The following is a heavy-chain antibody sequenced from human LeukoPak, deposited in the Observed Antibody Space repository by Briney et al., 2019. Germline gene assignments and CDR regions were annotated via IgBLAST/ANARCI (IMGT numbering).Heavy chain of an antibody. V-gene: IGHV4-39*01. J-gene: IGHJ4*02. CDR1: GGSISSRHYY. D-gene: IGHD5-12*01. CDR2: MFYSGSI. CDR3: ARHDWGEWLVGTYFDN. Sequence: SETLSLTCTVSGGSISSRHYYWGWVRQPPGKGLEWIGSMFYSGSINYNPSLKSRGTISIDTSKNQFSLKLRSVPAADAAVYSCARHDWGEWLVGTYFDNWGRGTLVTVSS.